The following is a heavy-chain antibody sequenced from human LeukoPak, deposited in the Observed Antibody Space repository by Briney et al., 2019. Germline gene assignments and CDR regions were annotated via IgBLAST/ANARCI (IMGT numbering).Heavy chain of an antibody. CDR1: GFTFGDYA. J-gene: IGHJ3*02. CDR2: IRSKAYGGTT. V-gene: IGHV3-49*03. CDR3: TRALEGDAFDI. Sequence: GGSLRLSCTASGFTFGDYAMSWFRQAPGKGLEWVGFIRSKAYGGTTEYAASVRGRFTISRDDSKSIAYLQMNSLKTEDTAVYYCTRALEGDAFDIWGQGTMVTVSS.